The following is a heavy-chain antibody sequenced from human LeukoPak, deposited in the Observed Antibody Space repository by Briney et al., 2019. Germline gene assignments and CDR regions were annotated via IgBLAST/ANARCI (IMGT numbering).Heavy chain of an antibody. J-gene: IGHJ4*02. V-gene: IGHV1-46*01. D-gene: IGHD2-15*01. Sequence: ASVKVSCKASGYTFTSYYMHWVRQAPGQGLEWIGIINPSGGSTSYAQKFQGRVTMTRDMSTSTVYMELSSLRSEDTAVYYCARDLIVRYCSGGSCYSAVEYYFDYWGQGTLVTVSS. CDR3: ARDLIVRYCSGGSCYSAVEYYFDY. CDR1: GYTFTSYY. CDR2: INPSGGST.